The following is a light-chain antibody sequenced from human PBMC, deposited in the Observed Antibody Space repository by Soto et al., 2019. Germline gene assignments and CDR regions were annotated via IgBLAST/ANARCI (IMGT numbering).Light chain of an antibody. CDR3: QHYNSYSEA. J-gene: IGKJ1*01. V-gene: IGKV4-1*01. CDR2: WAS. CDR1: QIVLYVSNNRNY. Sequence: DIVMTQSPDSLAGSLGEGATTNSNPSQIVLYVSNNRNYLAWYQKKPGQPPKLLIYWASTRESGVPDRFSGSGSGTEFTLTISSLQPDDFATYYCQHYNSYSEAFGQGTKVDIK.